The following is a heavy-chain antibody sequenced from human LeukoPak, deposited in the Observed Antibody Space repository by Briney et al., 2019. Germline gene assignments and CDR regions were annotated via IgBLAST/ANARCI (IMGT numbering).Heavy chain of an antibody. Sequence: PGRSLRLSCAASGFTFSSYGMHWVRQAPGKGLEWVAVIWYDGSNKYYADSVKGRFTISRDNSKNTLYLQMNSLRAEDTAVYYCAKGDYDYGGFDPWGQGILVTVSS. CDR1: GFTFSSYG. CDR3: AKGDYDYGGFDP. J-gene: IGHJ5*02. CDR2: IWYDGSNK. V-gene: IGHV3-33*06. D-gene: IGHD4/OR15-4a*01.